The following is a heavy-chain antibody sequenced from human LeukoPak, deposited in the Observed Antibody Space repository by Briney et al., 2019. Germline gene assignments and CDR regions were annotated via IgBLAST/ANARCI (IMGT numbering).Heavy chain of an antibody. CDR1: GGSFSVYY. Sequence: PSETLSLTCAVYGGSFSVYYWSWIRQPPGKGLEWIGEINHSGSTNYNPSLKSRVTISVDTSKNQFSLKLSSVTAADTAVYYCARGRKLVATIYSGVGYWGQGTLVTVSS. CDR3: ARGRKLVATIYSGVGY. CDR2: INHSGST. D-gene: IGHD5-12*01. V-gene: IGHV4-34*01. J-gene: IGHJ4*02.